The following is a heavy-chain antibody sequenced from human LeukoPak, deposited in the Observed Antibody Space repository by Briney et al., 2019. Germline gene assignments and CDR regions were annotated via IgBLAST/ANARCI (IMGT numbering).Heavy chain of an antibody. Sequence: RTSETLSLTCAVYGGSFSGYQWSWIRQPPGKGLEWIGEVNHSGSTNYIPSLKSRVSISVDTSKNRFSLKLSSVTAADTAVYYCARGGNIWSGLSGRNWFDPWGQGTLVTVSS. CDR3: ARGGNIWSGLSGRNWFDP. V-gene: IGHV4-34*01. CDR2: VNHSGST. CDR1: GGSFSGYQ. J-gene: IGHJ5*02. D-gene: IGHD3-3*01.